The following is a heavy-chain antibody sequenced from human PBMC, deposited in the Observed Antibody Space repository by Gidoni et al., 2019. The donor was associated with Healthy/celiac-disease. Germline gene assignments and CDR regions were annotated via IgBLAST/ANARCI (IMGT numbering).Heavy chain of an antibody. Sequence: EVQLVESGGGLVQPGGSLRLSCAASGFTFSSYWMRWVRQAPGKGLEWVANIKQDGSEKYYVDSVKGRFTISRDNAKNSLYLQMNSLRAEDTAVYYCARDPYSGYDHLYAPPDYWGQGTLVTVSS. CDR2: IKQDGSEK. CDR1: GFTFSSYW. D-gene: IGHD5-12*01. J-gene: IGHJ4*02. V-gene: IGHV3-7*03. CDR3: ARDPYSGYDHLYAPPDY.